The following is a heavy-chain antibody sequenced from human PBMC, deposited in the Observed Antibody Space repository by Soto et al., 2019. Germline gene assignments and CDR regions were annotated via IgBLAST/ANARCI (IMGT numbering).Heavy chain of an antibody. CDR3: ARYCSGGSCFGPYYYMDV. CDR1: GGSISSYY. CDR2: IYYSGST. Sequence: SETLSLTCTVSGGSISSYYWSWIRQPPGKGLEWIGYIYYSGSTNYNPSLKSRVTISVDTSKNQFSLKLSSVTAADTAVYYCARYCSGGSCFGPYYYMDVCGKGTTVTVSS. J-gene: IGHJ6*03. D-gene: IGHD2-15*01. V-gene: IGHV4-59*01.